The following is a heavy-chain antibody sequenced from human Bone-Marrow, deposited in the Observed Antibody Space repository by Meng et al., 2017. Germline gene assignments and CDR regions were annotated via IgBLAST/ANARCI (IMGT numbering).Heavy chain of an antibody. CDR2: ISYDGSNK. D-gene: IGHD2-21*02. Sequence: LSLTCAASGFTFSSYAMHWVRQAPGKGLEWVAVISYDGSNKYYAASVQGRFAVSRDNSKNTLYLQINSLGIEDTSLFYCARGRLSDCRGDCSPDFWGQGALVTVSS. V-gene: IGHV3-30*01. J-gene: IGHJ4*02. CDR3: ARGRLSDCRGDCSPDF. CDR1: GFTFSSYA.